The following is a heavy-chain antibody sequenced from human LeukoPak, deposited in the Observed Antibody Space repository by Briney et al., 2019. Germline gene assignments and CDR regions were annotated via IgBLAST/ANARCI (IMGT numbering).Heavy chain of an antibody. CDR2: ISAYNGNT. V-gene: IGHV1-18*01. D-gene: IGHD6-13*01. Sequence: ASVKVSCKASGYTFTSYGISWARQAPGQGLEWMGWISAYNGNTNYAQKLQGRVTMTTDTSTSTAYMELRSLRSDDTAVYYCARPIAAAGPFDYWGQGTLVTVSS. J-gene: IGHJ4*02. CDR3: ARPIAAAGPFDY. CDR1: GYTFTSYG.